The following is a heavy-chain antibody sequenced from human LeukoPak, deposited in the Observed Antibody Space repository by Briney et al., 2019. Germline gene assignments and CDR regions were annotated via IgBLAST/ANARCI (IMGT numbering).Heavy chain of an antibody. J-gene: IGHJ4*02. CDR3: ARVSQRTAGQDFDY. CDR1: AYTFTSYD. CDR2: MDPNSGNT. D-gene: IGHD6-25*01. V-gene: IGHV1-8*01. Sequence: GASVKLSCNASAYTFTSYDINMVRHGPGQGLELMGLMDPNSGNTGYAQKFQGRVTMTRNTSISTAYMELSSLRSEGTAVYYCARVSQRTAGQDFDYWGEGPLVTVSS.